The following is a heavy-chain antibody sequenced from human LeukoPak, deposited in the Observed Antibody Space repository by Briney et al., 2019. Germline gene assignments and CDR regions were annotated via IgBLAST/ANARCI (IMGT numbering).Heavy chain of an antibody. CDR2: IKQDGSEK. D-gene: IGHD3-3*01. Sequence: GGSLRLSCAASGFTFSSYWMSWVRQAPGKGLEWVANIKQDGSEKYYVDSVKGRFTISRDNSKNTLYLQMNSLRAEDTAIYYCARDERLLSFLKWGQGTLVTVSS. V-gene: IGHV3-7*03. J-gene: IGHJ4*02. CDR1: GFTFSSYW. CDR3: ARDERLLSFLK.